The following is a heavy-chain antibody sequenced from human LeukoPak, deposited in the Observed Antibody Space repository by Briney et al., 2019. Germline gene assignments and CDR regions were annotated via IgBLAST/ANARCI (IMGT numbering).Heavy chain of an antibody. CDR1: GGTFSSYA. CDR3: ASRRTTGTTRPVDY. J-gene: IGHJ4*02. D-gene: IGHD1-1*01. CDR2: ISPIFGTA. Sequence: SVKVSCKASGGTFSSYAISWVRQAPGQGLEWMGGISPIFGTANYAQKFQGRVTITTDESTSTAYMELSSLRSEDTAVHYCASRRTTGTTRPVDYWGQGTLVTVSS. V-gene: IGHV1-69*05.